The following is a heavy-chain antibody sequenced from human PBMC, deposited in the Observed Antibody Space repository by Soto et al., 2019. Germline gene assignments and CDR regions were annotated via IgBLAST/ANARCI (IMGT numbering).Heavy chain of an antibody. CDR2: IYPSGDPT. CDR3: ARDYTVKGHYGMDV. J-gene: IGHJ6*02. D-gene: IGHD4-4*01. CDR1: GYIFTSYY. Sequence: QEQLVQSGGEVKKPGASVKLSCKASGYIFTSYYIHWVRQGPGQGLEWMGMIYPSGDPTSFPQNFQGRVAMTSNTSTSTVYMELSSLRPDDRAVYSFARDYTVKGHYGMDVWGQGTTVTVSS. V-gene: IGHV1-46*01.